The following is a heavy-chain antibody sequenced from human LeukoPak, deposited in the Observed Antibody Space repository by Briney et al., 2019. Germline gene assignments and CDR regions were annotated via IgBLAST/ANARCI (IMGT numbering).Heavy chain of an antibody. CDR3: AKDLGAAAGDDC. Sequence: PGGSLILSCAASGFTFRSYAMSWVRQAPEKGLEWVSGIDDSGDDTYYADSVKGRFTISRDNSKNTLYLQMNSLRAEDTAVYYCAKDLGAAAGDDCWGQGALVTVSS. V-gene: IGHV3-23*01. D-gene: IGHD6-13*01. J-gene: IGHJ4*02. CDR1: GFTFRSYA. CDR2: IDDSGDDT.